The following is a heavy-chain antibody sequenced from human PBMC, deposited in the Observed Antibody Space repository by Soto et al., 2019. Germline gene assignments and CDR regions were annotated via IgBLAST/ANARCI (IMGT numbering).Heavy chain of an antibody. V-gene: IGHV3-23*01. Sequence: SLRLSCVASGFTFSTFAMTWVRQTPGKGLEWVATVGDDGFRTNVADSVKGRFIISLDNSKDTLSLEMSSLRVEDTGIYYCATKFRSYFDHWGQGVRVTVSS. CDR3: ATKFRSYFDH. CDR2: VGDDGFRT. J-gene: IGHJ4*02. CDR1: GFTFSTFA.